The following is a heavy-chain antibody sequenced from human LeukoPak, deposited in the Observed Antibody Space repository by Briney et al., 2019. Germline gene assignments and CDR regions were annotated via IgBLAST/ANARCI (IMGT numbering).Heavy chain of an antibody. Sequence: SETLSLTCTVSGDSISSYYWSWIRQPPGKGLEWIGCIFYSGSTTYNPSLQSRVTISVDTSKNQFSLKLSSMTAADTAVYYCARHGLIMSAAGPHCFDPGGQGTLVTVSS. CDR2: IFYSGST. CDR1: GDSISSYY. D-gene: IGHD6-13*01. J-gene: IGHJ5*02. CDR3: ARHGLIMSAAGPHCFDP. V-gene: IGHV4-59*01.